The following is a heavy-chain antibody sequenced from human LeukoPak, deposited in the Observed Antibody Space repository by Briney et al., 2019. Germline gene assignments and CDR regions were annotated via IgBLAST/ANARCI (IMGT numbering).Heavy chain of an antibody. CDR2: INTKTGST. J-gene: IGHJ5*02. V-gene: IGHV1-2*02. CDR1: GYSFSGNY. CDR3: ARSSGGSGRWGDNWFDP. D-gene: IGHD3-10*01. Sequence: VASVKVSCKASGYSFSGNYIHWVRQAPAQGLEWMGCINTKTGSTNYTEKFRGRVTMTRDTSISTCYMELSRLRSDDVAVYYCARSSGGSGRWGDNWFDPWGQGTLVIVSS.